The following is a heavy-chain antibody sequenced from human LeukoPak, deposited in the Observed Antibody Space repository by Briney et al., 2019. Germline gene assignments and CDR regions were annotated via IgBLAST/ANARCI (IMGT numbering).Heavy chain of an antibody. J-gene: IGHJ5*02. V-gene: IGHV4-34*01. CDR3: ARGIIVGATWGENYNCFDP. CDR1: GGSFSGYY. D-gene: IGHD1-26*01. CDR2: INHSGST. Sequence: ASETLSLTCAVYGGSFSGYYWSWIRQPPGKGLEWIGEINHSGSTNYNPSLKSRVTISVDTSKNQFSLKLSSVTAADTAVYYCARGIIVGATWGENYNCFDPWGQGTLVTVSS.